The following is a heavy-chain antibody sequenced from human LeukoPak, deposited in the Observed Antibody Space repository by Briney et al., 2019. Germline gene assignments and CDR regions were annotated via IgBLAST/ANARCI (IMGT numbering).Heavy chain of an antibody. Sequence: PSETLPLTCAVFGVSLPSNTSYWAWVRQTPGKGLEWIATISSRGDSYYNPSLQSRISISVDTSMNRFSLQLTSATAADTGFYFCARERLSRRSYFDTWAPGILVTVSS. J-gene: IGHJ5*02. CDR2: ISSRGDS. CDR3: ARERLSRRSYFDT. CDR1: GVSLPSNTSY. D-gene: IGHD2-21*01. V-gene: IGHV4-39*07.